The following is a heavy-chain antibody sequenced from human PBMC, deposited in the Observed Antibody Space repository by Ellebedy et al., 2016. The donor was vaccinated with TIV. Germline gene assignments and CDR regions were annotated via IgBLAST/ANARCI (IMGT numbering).Heavy chain of an antibody. J-gene: IGHJ4*02. CDR2: SKHKPANYAT. CDR1: GFPLSDHY. Sequence: GESLKISCAASGFPLSDHYMDWVRQAPGKGLEWVGRSKHKPANYATDYAASVKGRFTISRDDSRSSLHLQMNSLRAEDTAVYYCAKLAGVHLWYFDYWGQGTLVTVSS. CDR3: AKLAGVHLWYFDY. V-gene: IGHV3-72*01. D-gene: IGHD2-21*01.